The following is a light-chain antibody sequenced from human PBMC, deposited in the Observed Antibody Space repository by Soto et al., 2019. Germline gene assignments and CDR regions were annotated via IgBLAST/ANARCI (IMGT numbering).Light chain of an antibody. J-gene: IGLJ2*01. CDR1: SSNIGSNT. CDR3: AAWDDSLNGGV. CDR2: SNN. V-gene: IGLV1-44*01. Sequence: VLTQPPSASGTPGQRVTISCSGSSSNIGSNTVNWYQQLPGTAPKLLIYSNNQRPSGVPDRFSGSKSGTSASLAISGLQSEDEADYYCAAWDDSLNGGVFGGGTQLTVL.